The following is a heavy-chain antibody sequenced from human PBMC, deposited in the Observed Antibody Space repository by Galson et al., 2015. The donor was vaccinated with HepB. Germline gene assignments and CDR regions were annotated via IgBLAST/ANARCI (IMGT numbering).Heavy chain of an antibody. D-gene: IGHD5-18*01. CDR2: VKGKIDGETT. V-gene: IGHV3-15*01. J-gene: IGHJ1*01. Sequence: SLRLSCADSGLTFNNAWVSWVRQAPGKGLEWVGRVKGKIDGETTDYAAPVKGRFIISRYDSGNTVYLQINSLKTEDTALYYCTTYSAGRPEYFQYWGQGTLVTVSS. CDR3: TTYSAGRPEYFQY. CDR1: GLTFNNAW.